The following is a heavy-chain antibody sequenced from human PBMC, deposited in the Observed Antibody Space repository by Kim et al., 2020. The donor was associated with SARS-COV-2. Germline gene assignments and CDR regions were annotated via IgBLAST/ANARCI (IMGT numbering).Heavy chain of an antibody. CDR3: ALDTLGSGSYYDY. Sequence: SETLSLTCTVSGGSISSGGYYWSWIRQHPGKGLEWIGYIYYSGSTYYNPSLKSRVTISVDTSKNQFSLKLSSVTAADTAVYYCALDTLGSGSYYDYWGQGTLVTVSS. D-gene: IGHD3-10*01. J-gene: IGHJ4*02. V-gene: IGHV4-31*03. CDR1: GGSISSGGYY. CDR2: IYYSGST.